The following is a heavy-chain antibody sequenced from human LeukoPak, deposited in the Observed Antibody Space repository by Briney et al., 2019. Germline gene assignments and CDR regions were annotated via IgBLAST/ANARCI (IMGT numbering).Heavy chain of an antibody. Sequence: SETLSLTCTVSGGSISSSSYYWGWIRQPPGKGLEWIGNIYYSGSTYYNPSLKSRVTISVDTPRNQFSLKLSSVTAADTAVYYCARVGSTVTTNWFDPWGQGTLVTVSS. CDR1: GGSISSSSYY. CDR3: ARVGSTVTTNWFDP. V-gene: IGHV4-39*07. CDR2: IYYSGST. J-gene: IGHJ5*02. D-gene: IGHD4-17*01.